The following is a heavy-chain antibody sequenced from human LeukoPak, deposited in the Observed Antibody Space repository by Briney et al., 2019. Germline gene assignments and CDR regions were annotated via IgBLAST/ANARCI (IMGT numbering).Heavy chain of an antibody. Sequence: ASVKVSCKASGYTFTSYYMHWVRQAPGRGLEWMGIINPSGGSTSYAQKFQGRVTMTRDTSTSTVYMELSSLRSEDTAVYYCARVTDYGDYGYYYGMDVWGQGTTVTVSS. CDR1: GYTFTSYY. CDR3: ARVTDYGDYGYYYGMDV. V-gene: IGHV1-46*01. CDR2: INPSGGST. D-gene: IGHD4-17*01. J-gene: IGHJ6*02.